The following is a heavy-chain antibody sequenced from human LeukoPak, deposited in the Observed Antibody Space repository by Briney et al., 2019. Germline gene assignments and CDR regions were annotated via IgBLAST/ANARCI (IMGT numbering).Heavy chain of an antibody. J-gene: IGHJ4*02. CDR2: INPNSGGT. CDR1: GYTFTGYY. V-gene: IGHV1-2*06. Sequence: ASVKVSCXASGYTFTGYYMHWVRQAPGQGLEWMGRINPNSGGTNYAQKFQGRVTMTRDTSISTAYMELSRLRSDDTAVYYCATTNPTSYSSGRGFDYWGQGTLVTVSS. D-gene: IGHD6-19*01. CDR3: ATTNPTSYSSGRGFDY.